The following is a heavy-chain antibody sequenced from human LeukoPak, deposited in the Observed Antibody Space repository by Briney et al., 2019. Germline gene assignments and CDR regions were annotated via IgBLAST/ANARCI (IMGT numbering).Heavy chain of an antibody. CDR1: GYTFTSYD. J-gene: IGHJ6*03. CDR2: MNPDSGNT. Sequence: ASVKVSCKASGYTFTSYDINWVRQATGQGLEWMGWMNPDSGNTGYAQKFQGRVTMTRNTSISTAYMELSSLRSEDTAVYYCARGHPWSDYEEDYYYYYMDVWGKGTTVTVSS. D-gene: IGHD3-3*01. V-gene: IGHV1-8*01. CDR3: ARGHPWSDYEEDYYYYYMDV.